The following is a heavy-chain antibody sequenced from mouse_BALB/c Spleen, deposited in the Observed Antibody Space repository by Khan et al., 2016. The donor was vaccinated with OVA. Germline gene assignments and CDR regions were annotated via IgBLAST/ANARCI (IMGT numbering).Heavy chain of an antibody. Sequence: EVQLVESGGDLVKPGGSLKLSCAASGFTFSSYGMSWVRQTPDKRREWVATISSGGSYTYYPDSAKGRFTISRGNDKNTLYLQMSSLKSEDTAMYYCARHNPHPDRTYCGYDRWDFDYWGQGTTLTVSS. CDR3: ARHNPHPDRTYCGYDRWDFDY. J-gene: IGHJ2*01. CDR1: GFTFSSYG. V-gene: IGHV5-6*01. D-gene: IGHD2-2*01. CDR2: ISSGGSYT.